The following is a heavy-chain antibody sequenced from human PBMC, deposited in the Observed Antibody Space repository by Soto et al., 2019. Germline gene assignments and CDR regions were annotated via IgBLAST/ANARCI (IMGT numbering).Heavy chain of an antibody. D-gene: IGHD3-22*01. V-gene: IGHV3-23*01. CDR2: ISGSGGST. Sequence: GVSLRLSCAASGFTFSSYAMSWVRQAPGKGLEWVSAISGSGGSTYYADSVKGRFTISRDNSKNTLYLQMNSLRAEDTAVYYCAKVPLAPLLYYRDSSGYWYYFDYWGQGTLVTV. CDR3: AKVPLAPLLYYRDSSGYWYYFDY. J-gene: IGHJ4*02. CDR1: GFTFSSYA.